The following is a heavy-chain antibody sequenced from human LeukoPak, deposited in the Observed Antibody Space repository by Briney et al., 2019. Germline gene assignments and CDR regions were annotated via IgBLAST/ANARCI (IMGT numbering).Heavy chain of an antibody. V-gene: IGHV1-69*13. CDR3: AWGSTVTIPRFDP. CDR2: IIPIFGTA. CDR1: GGTFSSYA. J-gene: IGHJ5*02. D-gene: IGHD4-17*01. Sequence: VASVKVSCTASGGTFSSYAISWVRQAPGQGLEWMGGIIPIFGTANYAQKFQGRVTITADESTSTAYMELSSLRSEDTAVYYCAWGSTVTIPRFDPWGQGTLVTVSS.